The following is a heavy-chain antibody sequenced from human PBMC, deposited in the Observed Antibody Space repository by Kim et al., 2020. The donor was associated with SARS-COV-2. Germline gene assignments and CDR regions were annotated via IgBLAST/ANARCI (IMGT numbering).Heavy chain of an antibody. D-gene: IGHD6-13*01. J-gene: IGHJ3*02. CDR3: ARDPYSSPIKAFDI. Sequence: ADSVKCRFTISRDNAKNSLYLQMNSLRAEDTAVYYCARDPYSSPIKAFDIWGQGTMVTVSS. V-gene: IGHV3-48*03.